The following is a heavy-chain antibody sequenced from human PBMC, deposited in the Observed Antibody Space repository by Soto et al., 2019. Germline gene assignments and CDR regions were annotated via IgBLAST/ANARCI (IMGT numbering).Heavy chain of an antibody. CDR3: ARGAIWFGDSGPFDY. Sequence: QVQLVQSGAEVKKPGSSVKVSCKASGGTFSSYAISWVRQAPGQGLEWMGGIIPIFGTANYAQKFQGRVTITADESTNTAYMELSSLRSEDTAVYYWARGAIWFGDSGPFDYWGQGTLVTVSS. CDR2: IIPIFGTA. CDR1: GGTFSSYA. D-gene: IGHD3-10*01. V-gene: IGHV1-69*01. J-gene: IGHJ4*02.